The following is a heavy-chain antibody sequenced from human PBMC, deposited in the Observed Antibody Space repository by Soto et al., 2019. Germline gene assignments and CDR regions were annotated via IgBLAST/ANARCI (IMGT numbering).Heavy chain of an antibody. Sequence: SDTLSLTCNVSGGSITVYHWSWIRQPPGKGLEWIGYISNSGSTNYNPSLESRVTISVETSKNQFSLKLSSVTAADTAVYYCARVSVPGLWGQGTLVTVSS. J-gene: IGHJ4*02. D-gene: IGHD3-10*01. CDR3: ARVSVPGL. CDR2: ISNSGST. CDR1: GGSITVYH. V-gene: IGHV4-59*12.